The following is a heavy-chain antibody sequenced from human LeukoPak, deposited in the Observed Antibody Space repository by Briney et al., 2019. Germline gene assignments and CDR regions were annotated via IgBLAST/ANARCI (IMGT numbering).Heavy chain of an antibody. V-gene: IGHV3-48*01. J-gene: IGHJ4*02. CDR2: ISSNSATI. Sequence: GGSLRLSCAASGPTLSRYTMNWVRQAPGRGLEWVSDISSNSATIHYADSVKGRFTIFRANAKNLLYLQMYSLRAEGTAVYYCVREGYGSGNYPLDCWGQGTLVTVSS. CDR1: GPTLSRYT. D-gene: IGHD3-10*01. CDR3: VREGYGSGNYPLDC.